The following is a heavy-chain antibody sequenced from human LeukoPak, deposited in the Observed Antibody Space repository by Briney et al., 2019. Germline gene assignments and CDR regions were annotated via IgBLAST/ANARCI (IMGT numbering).Heavy chain of an antibody. J-gene: IGHJ4*02. CDR3: ARHSIVVVVTATFDY. V-gene: IGHV4-4*07. CDR2: IYTSGST. CDR1: GGSISSYY. D-gene: IGHD2-15*01. Sequence: SETPSLTCTVSGGSISSYYWSWIRQPAGKGLEWIGRIYTSGSTNYNPSPTSRVTMSVDTSKNQFSLKLSSVTAADTAVYYCARHSIVVVVTATFDYWGQGTLVTVSS.